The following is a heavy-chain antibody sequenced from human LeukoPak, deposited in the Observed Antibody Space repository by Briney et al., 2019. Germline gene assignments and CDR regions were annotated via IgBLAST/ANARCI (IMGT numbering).Heavy chain of an antibody. CDR1: GYSFTSYW. J-gene: IGHJ3*02. CDR2: IYPGDSDT. CDR3: ALVGECSGGSCYAAFDI. Sequence: PGESLKISCKGSGYSFTSYWIGWVRQMPGKGLEWMGIIYPGDSDTRYSPSFQGQVTISADKSISTAYLQWSSLKASDTAMYYCALVGECSGGSCYAAFDIWGQGTMVTVSS. D-gene: IGHD2-15*01. V-gene: IGHV5-51*01.